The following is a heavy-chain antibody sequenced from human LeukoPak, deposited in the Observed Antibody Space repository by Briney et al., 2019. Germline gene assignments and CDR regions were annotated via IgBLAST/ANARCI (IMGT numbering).Heavy chain of an antibody. Sequence: PSESLSLTCSVSGASISSYYWSWIRQPAGKGLEWIGRIYTSGSTDYNPSLKSRVTMSVDTSKNQFSLKLSSVTAADTAVYYCARDARGWSGFDYWGQGTLVTVSS. J-gene: IGHJ4*02. CDR1: GASISSYY. CDR2: IYTSGST. V-gene: IGHV4-4*07. CDR3: ARDARGWSGFDY. D-gene: IGHD3-3*01.